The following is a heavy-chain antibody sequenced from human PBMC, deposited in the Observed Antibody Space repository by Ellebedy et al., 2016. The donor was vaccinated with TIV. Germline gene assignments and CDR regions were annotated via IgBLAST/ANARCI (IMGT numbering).Heavy chain of an antibody. CDR3: ARWFGELLYVRWFDP. V-gene: IGHV4-39*01. CDR1: GDSLSSSSSY. J-gene: IGHJ5*02. Sequence: SETLSLTCTVSGDSLSSSSSYWGWIRQPPGKGLEWIGSIYHSGNTYYNPSLKSRVAISADTSKNQFSLRLSSVTAADTAVYYCARWFGELLYVRWFDPWGQGTLVTVSS. CDR2: IYHSGNT. D-gene: IGHD3-10*01.